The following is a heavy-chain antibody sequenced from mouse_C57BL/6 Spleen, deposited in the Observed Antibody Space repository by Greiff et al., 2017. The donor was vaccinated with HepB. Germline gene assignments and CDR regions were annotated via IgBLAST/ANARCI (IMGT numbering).Heavy chain of an antibody. CDR3: ARESTMVTTRDFDV. CDR1: GFTFSSYT. CDR2: ISGGGGNT. Sequence: EVKLVESGGGLVKPGGSLKLSCAASGFTFSSYTMSWVRQTPEKRLEWVATISGGGGNTYYPDSVKGRFTISIDNANNTLYLQLSSLRSEDTALYYCARESTMVTTRDFDVWGTGTTVTVSS. D-gene: IGHD2-2*01. V-gene: IGHV5-9*01. J-gene: IGHJ1*03.